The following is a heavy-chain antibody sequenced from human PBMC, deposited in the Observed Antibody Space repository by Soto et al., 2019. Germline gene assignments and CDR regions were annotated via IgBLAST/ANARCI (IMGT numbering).Heavy chain of an antibody. V-gene: IGHV4-34*01. J-gene: IGHJ5*02. Sequence: PSETLSLTCAVYGGSVNGYYWNWIRQPPGQGLEWIGELNHTGGTHYNPSLKSRVTMSVDTSKNQFSLRLSSVTAADTAIYYCATRITVFGLLIPPFDPWGQGTQVTVSS. CDR1: GGSVNGYY. D-gene: IGHD3-3*01. CDR2: LNHTGGT. CDR3: ATRITVFGLLIPPFDP.